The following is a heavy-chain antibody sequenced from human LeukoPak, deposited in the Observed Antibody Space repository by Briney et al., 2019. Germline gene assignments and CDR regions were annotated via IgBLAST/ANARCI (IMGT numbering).Heavy chain of an antibody. CDR3: ARALRNWNDVVSAKVPGAFDF. CDR1: GYTFTRFG. V-gene: IGHV1-18*01. J-gene: IGHJ3*01. D-gene: IGHD1-20*01. Sequence: GASVKVSCRTSGYTFTRFGIGWARQAPGQGLEWMGWISIYNTKATYSSRLEGRVSLTTDASTSTVYMELRYLRSDDTAVYYCARALRNWNDVVSAKVPGAFDFWGQGTMVTVSS. CDR2: ISIYNTKA.